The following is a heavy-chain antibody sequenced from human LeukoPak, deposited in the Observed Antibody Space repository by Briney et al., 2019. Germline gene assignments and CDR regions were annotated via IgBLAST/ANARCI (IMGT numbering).Heavy chain of an antibody. CDR1: SYTFTSYG. Sequence: ASVKVSCKASSYTFTSYGISWVRQAPGQGLEWMGWISAYNGNTNYAQKLQGRVTMTTDTSTSTAYMELRSLRSDDTAVYYCARDWVTISGVVIKSDYWGQGTLVTVSS. D-gene: IGHD3-3*01. V-gene: IGHV1-18*01. CDR3: ARDWVTISGVVIKSDY. CDR2: ISAYNGNT. J-gene: IGHJ4*02.